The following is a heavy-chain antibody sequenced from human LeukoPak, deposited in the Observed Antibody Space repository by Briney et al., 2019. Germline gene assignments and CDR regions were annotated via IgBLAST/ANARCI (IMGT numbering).Heavy chain of an antibody. Sequence: SETLSLTCAVYGGSFSGYYWSWIRQPPGKGLEWIGEINHSGSTDYNPSLRSRVTISVDTSKNQFSLKLSSVTAADTAVYYCARDAWGSSGWSYFDYWGQGTLVTVSS. V-gene: IGHV4-34*01. CDR1: GGSFSGYY. CDR3: ARDAWGSSGWSYFDY. D-gene: IGHD6-19*01. CDR2: INHSGST. J-gene: IGHJ4*02.